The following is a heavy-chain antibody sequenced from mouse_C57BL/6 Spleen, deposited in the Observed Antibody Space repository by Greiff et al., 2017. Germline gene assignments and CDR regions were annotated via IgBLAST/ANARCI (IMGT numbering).Heavy chain of an antibody. CDR2: IWSDGST. CDR1: GFSLTSYG. CDR3: ARHGDYDPYYYAMDY. J-gene: IGHJ4*01. V-gene: IGHV2-6-1*01. D-gene: IGHD2-4*01. Sequence: VQVVESGPGLVAPSQSLSITCTVSGFSLTSYGVHWVRQPPGKGLEWLVVIWSDGSTTYNSALKSRLSISKDNSKSQVFLKMNSLQTDDTAMYYCARHGDYDPYYYAMDYWGQGTSVTVSS.